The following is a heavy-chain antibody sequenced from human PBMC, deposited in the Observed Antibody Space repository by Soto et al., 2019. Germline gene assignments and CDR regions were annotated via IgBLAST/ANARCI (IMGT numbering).Heavy chain of an antibody. CDR1: GFTFSDHY. CDR3: AKDRSRDYGDYGRAFDI. J-gene: IGHJ3*02. CDR2: INPDGSAK. V-gene: IGHV3-7*01. D-gene: IGHD4-17*01. Sequence: GGSLRLSCAASGFTFSDHYMGWVRQAPGKGLEWVANINPDGSAKGYVDSVKGRFSISRDNAKNSLYLQMDGLRAEDTAVYYCAKDRSRDYGDYGRAFDIWGQGTMVTVSS.